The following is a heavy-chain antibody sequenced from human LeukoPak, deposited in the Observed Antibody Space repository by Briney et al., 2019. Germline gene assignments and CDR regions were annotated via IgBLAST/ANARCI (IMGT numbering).Heavy chain of an antibody. CDR3: ARSLSLTTLDYFDY. CDR1: GLTFSDYY. Sequence: GGSLRLSRTASGLTFSDYYMSWIRQSPGKGLEWVSYISSSGTYIYYADSVKGRFTISRDNAKNSLDLQMNSLRAEDTAVYYCARSLSLTTLDYFDYWGQGTLVTVSS. D-gene: IGHD4-17*01. V-gene: IGHV3-11*04. J-gene: IGHJ4*02. CDR2: ISSSGTYI.